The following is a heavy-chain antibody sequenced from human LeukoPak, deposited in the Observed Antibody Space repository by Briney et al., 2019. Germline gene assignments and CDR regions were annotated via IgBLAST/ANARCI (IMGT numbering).Heavy chain of an antibody. CDR3: AREGYYDYVCGSYPNFAY. CDR1: GFTFSSYS. V-gene: IGHV3-48*01. D-gene: IGHD3-16*01. CDR2: IRSSSSTI. J-gene: IGHJ4*02. Sequence: GGSLRLSCAASGFTFSSYSMNWVRQAPGKGLEWASYIRSSSSTIYYADSVKGRFTISRDNAKNSLYLQMNSLRAEDTAVYYCAREGYYDYVCGSYPNFAYWGQGTLVTVSS.